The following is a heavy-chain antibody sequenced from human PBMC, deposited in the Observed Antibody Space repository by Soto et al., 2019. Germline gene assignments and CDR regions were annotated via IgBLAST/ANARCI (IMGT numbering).Heavy chain of an antibody. Sequence: PACSLRISCAASGFPFIRYAMSWVRKAPGKGLEWVSAISGIGGLTYSADSVKVQFTISRDNSKNTLYLQMNSRRAEDTAVYYGAKDIYIGAAPRCMAGWVQGTTVPVSS. J-gene: IGHJ6*02. V-gene: IGHV3-23*01. CDR3: AKDIYIGAAPRCMAG. CDR2: ISGIGGLT. CDR1: GFPFIRYA. D-gene: IGHD6-25*01.